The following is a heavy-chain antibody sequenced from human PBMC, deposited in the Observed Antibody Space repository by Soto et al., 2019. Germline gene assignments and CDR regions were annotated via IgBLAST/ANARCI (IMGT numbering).Heavy chain of an antibody. D-gene: IGHD2-8*01. V-gene: IGHV4-31*03. CDR2: IYYSGST. Sequence: SETLSLTCTVSGGSISSGGYYWSWIRQHPGKGLECIGYIYYSGSTYYNPSLKSRVTISVDTSKNQFSLKLSSVTAADTAVYYCAKDRRTMLHGMDVWAQGTTVTVS. CDR3: AKDRRTMLHGMDV. J-gene: IGHJ6*02. CDR1: GGSISSGGYY.